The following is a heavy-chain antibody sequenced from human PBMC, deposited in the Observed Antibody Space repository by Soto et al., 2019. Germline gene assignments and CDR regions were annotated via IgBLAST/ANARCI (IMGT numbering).Heavy chain of an antibody. V-gene: IGHV1-3*01. J-gene: IGHJ6*02. CDR3: ARGRGLRLYFGPPGYRYYGMDV. CDR2: INAGNGNT. Sequence: ASVKVSCKASGYTFTSYALHWVRQAPGQRLEWMGWINAGNGNTEYSQKFQGRVTITRDTSASTAYMELSSLRSEDTAVYYCARGRGLRLYFGPPGYRYYGMDVWDQGTTDTVSS. CDR1: GYTFTSYA. D-gene: IGHD3-9*01.